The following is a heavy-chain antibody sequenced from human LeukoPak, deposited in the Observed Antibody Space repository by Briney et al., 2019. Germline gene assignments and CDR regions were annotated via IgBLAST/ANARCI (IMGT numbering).Heavy chain of an antibody. CDR2: IKSESEGATT. CDR1: GFTIGTAW. J-gene: IGHJ6*04. Sequence: GGSLRLSCASSGFTIGTAWMSWVRQAPGKGLEWLGHIKSESEGATTDYAAPAKGRFAISRDDSKNMIYLQMSSLKMDDTAIYYCIAHFPYFYGFDVWGKGTTVTVSS. D-gene: IGHD3-3*02. CDR3: IAHFPYFYGFDV. V-gene: IGHV3-15*01.